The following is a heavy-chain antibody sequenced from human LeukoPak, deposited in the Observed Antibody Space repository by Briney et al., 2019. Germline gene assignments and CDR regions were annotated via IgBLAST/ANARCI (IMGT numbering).Heavy chain of an antibody. J-gene: IGHJ4*02. CDR2: IWSDRTNQ. D-gene: IGHD4-11*01. Sequence: SLRLSCAPARLTFSHYGMHCVRQAPGKGLEWVAVIWSDRTNQYYGDSVKGRFTISRDDSGNTVYLQMTRLRPEDTGVYSSAKDAARGFDYSTSLEYWGQGTPVTVST. V-gene: IGHV3-33*06. CDR1: RLTFSHYG. CDR3: AKDAARGFDYSTSLEY.